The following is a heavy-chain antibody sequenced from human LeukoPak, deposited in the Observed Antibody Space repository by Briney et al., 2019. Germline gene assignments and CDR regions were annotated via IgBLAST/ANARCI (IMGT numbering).Heavy chain of an antibody. CDR1: GGSISSGGYS. Sequence: SQILSLTCAVSGGSISSGGYSWSWLRQPPGKGLEWIGYIYHSGSTYYNPSLKSRVTISVDRSKNQFSLKLSSVTAADTAVYYCAREGIAVAGGRPFDYWGQGTLVTVSS. V-gene: IGHV4-30-2*01. J-gene: IGHJ4*02. CDR3: AREGIAVAGGRPFDY. CDR2: IYHSGST. D-gene: IGHD6-19*01.